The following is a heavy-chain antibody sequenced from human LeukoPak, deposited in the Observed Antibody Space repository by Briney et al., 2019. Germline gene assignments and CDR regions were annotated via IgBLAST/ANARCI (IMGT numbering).Heavy chain of an antibody. D-gene: IGHD3-22*01. J-gene: IGHJ4*02. CDR1: GFTFSNDG. CDR2: ISYDGSDK. Sequence: PGGSLRLSCAASGFTFSNDGMHWVRQAPGRGLEWVTLISYDGSDKHFADSVKGRFTVSRDNSKNTLYLQMNSLSRDDTAVYYCVGVGGYDSSGFLDYWGQGTLVTVSS. V-gene: IGHV3-30*03. CDR3: VGVGGYDSSGFLDY.